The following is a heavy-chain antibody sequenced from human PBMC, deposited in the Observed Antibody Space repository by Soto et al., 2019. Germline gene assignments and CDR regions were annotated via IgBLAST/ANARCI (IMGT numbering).Heavy chain of an antibody. CDR2: IYYSGST. CDR1: GGSISSGDYY. J-gene: IGHJ2*01. CDR3: AREPTLYGDHRYFDL. V-gene: IGHV4-30-4*01. D-gene: IGHD4-17*01. Sequence: QVQLQESGPGLVKPSQTLSLTCTVSGGSISSGDYYWSWIRQPPGKGLEWIGYIYYSGSTYYNPSLNSRVTXPXXXSXXQFSLKLSSVTAADTAVYYCAREPTLYGDHRYFDLWGRGTLVTVSS.